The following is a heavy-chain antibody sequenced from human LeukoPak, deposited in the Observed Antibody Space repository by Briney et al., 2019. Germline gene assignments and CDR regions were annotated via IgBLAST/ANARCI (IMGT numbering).Heavy chain of an antibody. J-gene: IGHJ4*02. CDR1: GGSVSSGSYY. CDR2: IYYSGST. V-gene: IGHV4-61*01. CDR3: ARESENYYFDY. Sequence: NPSETLSLTCTVSGGSVSSGSYYWSWIRQPPGKGLEWIGYIYYSGSTNYNPSLKSRVTISVDTSKNQFSLKLSSVTAADTAVYYCARESENYYFDYWGQGTLVTVSS.